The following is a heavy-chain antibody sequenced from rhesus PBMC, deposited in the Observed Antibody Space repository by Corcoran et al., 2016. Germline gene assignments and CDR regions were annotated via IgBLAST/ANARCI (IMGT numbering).Heavy chain of an antibody. CDR2: ISGSGGSP. J-gene: IGHJ4*01. D-gene: IGHD1-1*01. V-gene: IGHV4-173*01. Sequence: QVQLQESGPGLVKPSETLSLTGAVSGGSISSNSWSWIRPPPGKGLEWIGRISGSGGSPDYNPSLKSRVTFSTDTSKNQFSLKLSSVTAADTAVYFCARYLELSYFDYWGQGVLVTVSS. CDR3: ARYLELSYFDY. CDR1: GGSISSNS.